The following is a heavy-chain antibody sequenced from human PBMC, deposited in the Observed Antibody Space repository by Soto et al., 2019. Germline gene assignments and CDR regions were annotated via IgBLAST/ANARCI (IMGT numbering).Heavy chain of an antibody. CDR2: MSSSATTI. CDR3: ARVYCSTTTCYGVDH. J-gene: IGHJ4*02. CDR1: GFSFSHYE. Sequence: VGSLRLSCAACGFSFSHYEMNWVRQAPGKGLEWVSCMSSSATTIYYADSVKGLFTSSSDNAKKSLYLQINSLRDDDTAVYYCARVYCSTTTCYGVDHWGQGTMVTVSS. D-gene: IGHD2-2*01. V-gene: IGHV3-48*03.